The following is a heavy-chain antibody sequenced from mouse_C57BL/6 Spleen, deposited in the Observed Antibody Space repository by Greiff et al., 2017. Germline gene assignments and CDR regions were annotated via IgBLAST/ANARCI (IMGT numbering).Heavy chain of an antibody. D-gene: IGHD2-4*01. Sequence: EVQLVESGPELVKPGDSVKISCKASGYSFTGYFMNWVMQSHGQSLEWIGRINPYNGDTFYNQKFKGKATLTVDKSSSTAHMELRSLTSEDSAVYYCARVGDYDHYYAMDYWGQGTSVTVSS. CDR3: ARVGDYDHYYAMDY. V-gene: IGHV1-20*01. CDR1: GYSFTGYF. J-gene: IGHJ4*01. CDR2: INPYNGDT.